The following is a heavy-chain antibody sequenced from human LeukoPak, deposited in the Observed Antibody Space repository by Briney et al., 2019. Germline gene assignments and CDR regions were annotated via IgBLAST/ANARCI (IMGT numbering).Heavy chain of an antibody. J-gene: IGHJ4*02. V-gene: IGHV3-74*01. CDR1: GFTFSNYW. Sequence: GGSLRLSCAASGFTFSNYWMHWVRQAPGKGLVWVSRINGDGSTTNYADSVKGRFTISRDNSKNTLYLQMNSLRAEDTAVYYCARESIVATEYFDYWGQGTLVTVSS. CDR2: INGDGSTT. CDR3: ARESIVATEYFDY. D-gene: IGHD5-12*01.